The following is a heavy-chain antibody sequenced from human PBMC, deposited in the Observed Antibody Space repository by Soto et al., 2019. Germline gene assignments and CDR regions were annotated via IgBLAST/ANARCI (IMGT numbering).Heavy chain of an antibody. D-gene: IGHD1-1*01. Sequence: HLVQSGPEVKKPGSSVKVSCKISAGTFSSYGINWVRQVPGQGLEWMGATIPIFATTNYAQKFQGRVTINADESTSTVYMELSSLRSEDTAVYYCARGWNDFPHWGQGTLVTVSS. CDR2: TIPIFATT. J-gene: IGHJ1*01. V-gene: IGHV1-69*01. CDR3: ARGWNDFPH. CDR1: AGTFSSYG.